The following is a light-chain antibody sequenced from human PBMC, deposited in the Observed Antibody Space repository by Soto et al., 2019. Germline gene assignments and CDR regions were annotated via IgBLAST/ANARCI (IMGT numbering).Light chain of an antibody. V-gene: IGKV3-15*01. Sequence: EIVMTQSPATLSVSPGERVTLSCRASQSVSSNLAWYQQKPGQAPRLLIYGASTRATGIPVRFSGSGSGTEFTLTISSLQSEDFAVYYCQHYNNWPRTFGQGTKVEIK. J-gene: IGKJ1*01. CDR1: QSVSSN. CDR3: QHYNNWPRT. CDR2: GAS.